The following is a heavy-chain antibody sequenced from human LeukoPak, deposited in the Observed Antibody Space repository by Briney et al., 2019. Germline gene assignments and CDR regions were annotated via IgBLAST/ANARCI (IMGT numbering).Heavy chain of an antibody. CDR2: IYYSGST. CDR3: AREKKGNYKTNWFDP. V-gene: IGHV4-39*07. J-gene: IGHJ5*02. CDR1: GGSISSSSYY. D-gene: IGHD1-7*01. Sequence: SETLSLTCTVSGGSISSSSYYWGWIRQPPGKGLEWTGSIYYSGSTYYNPSLKSRVTISVDTSKNQFSLKLSSVTAADTAVYYCAREKKGNYKTNWFDPWGQGTLVTVSS.